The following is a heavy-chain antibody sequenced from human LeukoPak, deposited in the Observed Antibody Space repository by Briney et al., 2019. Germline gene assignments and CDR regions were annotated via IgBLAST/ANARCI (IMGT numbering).Heavy chain of an antibody. CDR1: GYTFTSYG. J-gene: IGHJ5*02. Sequence: ASVKVSCKASGYTFTSYGISWVRQAPGQGLEWMGWISAYNGNTNYAQKPQGRVTMTTDTSTSTAYMELRSLRSDDTAVYYCARGVFAYESSGYYDPWGQGTLVTVSS. CDR2: ISAYNGNT. V-gene: IGHV1-18*01. CDR3: ARGVFAYESSGYYDP. D-gene: IGHD3-22*01.